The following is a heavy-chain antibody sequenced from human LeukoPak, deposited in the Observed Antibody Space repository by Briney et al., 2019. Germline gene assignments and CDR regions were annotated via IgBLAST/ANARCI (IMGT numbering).Heavy chain of an antibody. V-gene: IGHV4-39*07. CDR1: GGSISSSSYY. D-gene: IGHD2-21*02. Sequence: SETLSLTCAVYGGSISSSSYYWGWIRQPPGKGLEWIGSIYYSGSTNYNPSLKSRVTISVDTSKNQFSLKLSSVTAADTAVYYCARGGYCGGDCYFYYWGQGTLVTVSS. J-gene: IGHJ4*02. CDR2: IYYSGST. CDR3: ARGGYCGGDCYFYY.